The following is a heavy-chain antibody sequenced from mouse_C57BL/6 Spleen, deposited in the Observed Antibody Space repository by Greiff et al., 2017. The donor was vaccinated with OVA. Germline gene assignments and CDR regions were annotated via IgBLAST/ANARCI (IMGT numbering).Heavy chain of an antibody. CDR1: GYAFSSSW. CDR3: AREGLDSSGFFAY. V-gene: IGHV1-82*01. Sequence: VKLMESGPELVKPGASVKISCKASGYAFSSSWMNWVKQRPGKGLEWIGRIYPGDGDTNYNGKFKGKATLTADKSSSTAYMQLSSLTSEDSAVYLCAREGLDSSGFFAYWGQGTLVTVSA. D-gene: IGHD3-2*02. J-gene: IGHJ3*01. CDR2: IYPGDGDT.